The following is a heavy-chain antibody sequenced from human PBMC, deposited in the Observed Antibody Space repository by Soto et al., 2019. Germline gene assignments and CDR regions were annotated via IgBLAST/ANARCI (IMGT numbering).Heavy chain of an antibody. CDR2: SSATGSGT. D-gene: IGHD1-7*01. V-gene: IGHV3-23*01. CDR1: GFTFRSYG. CDR3: AKDRRAGGNYGFYSDF. J-gene: IGHJ4*02. Sequence: EVQLLESGGGLVQPGGSLRLSCAASGFTFRSYGMTWVRQAPGKGLEWVSVSSATGSGTYYADSVKGRFTISRDNSKNTLYLQMTSLRADDTAVYYCAKDRRAGGNYGFYSDFWGQGALVIVSS.